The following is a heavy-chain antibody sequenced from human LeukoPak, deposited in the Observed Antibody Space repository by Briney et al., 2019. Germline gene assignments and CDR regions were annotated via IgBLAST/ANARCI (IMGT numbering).Heavy chain of an antibody. CDR1: GGTFSSYA. J-gene: IGHJ4*02. V-gene: IGHV1-69*05. CDR2: IIPIFGTA. CDR3: ARVGCGGDCYGSFDY. Sequence: SVKVSCKASGGTFSSYAISWVRQAPGQGLEWMGGIIPIFGTANYAQKFQGRVTITTDESTSTAYKELSSLRSEDTAVYYCARVGCGGDCYGSFDYWGQGTLVTVSS. D-gene: IGHD2-21*02.